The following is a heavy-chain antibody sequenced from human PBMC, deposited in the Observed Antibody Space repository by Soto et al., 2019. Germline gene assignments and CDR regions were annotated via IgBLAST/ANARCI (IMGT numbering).Heavy chain of an antibody. CDR1: GFTFSSYS. CDR2: ISSSSSTI. Sequence: GSLRLSCAASGFTFSSYSMNWVRQAPGKGLEWVSYISSSSSTIYYADSVKGRFTISRDNAKNSLYLQMNSLRAEDTAVYYCARVGPPLDYWGQGTLVTVSS. CDR3: ARVGPPLDY. V-gene: IGHV3-48*04. J-gene: IGHJ4*02.